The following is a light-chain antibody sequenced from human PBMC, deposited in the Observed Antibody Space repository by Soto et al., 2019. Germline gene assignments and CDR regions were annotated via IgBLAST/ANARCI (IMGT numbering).Light chain of an antibody. CDR1: SSDVGGYNY. CDR2: DVS. J-gene: IGLJ2*01. CDR3: SSYTRSSTLV. V-gene: IGLV2-14*01. Sequence: QSALTQPASVSGSPGQSITISCTGTSSDVGGYNYVSWYQQPPGKAPKLMIYDVSNRPSGVSNRFSGSKSGNTASLTISGLQAEDEADYYCSSYTRSSTLVFGGGTKLTVL.